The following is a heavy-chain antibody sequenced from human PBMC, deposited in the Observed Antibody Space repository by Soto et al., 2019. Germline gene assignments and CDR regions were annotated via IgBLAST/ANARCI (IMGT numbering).Heavy chain of an antibody. CDR1: GFTFSTYG. D-gene: IGHD2-15*01. J-gene: IGHJ4*02. CDR3: AKERDSPLDY. CDR2: ISYDGGNK. V-gene: IGHV3-30*18. Sequence: GGSLRLSCAASGFTFSTYGMHWVRQAPGKGLEWVAVISYDGGNKHYADSVKGRFTISRDNSKKTLYLQVNSLRAEDTAVYYCAKERDSPLDYWGQGTLVTVSS.